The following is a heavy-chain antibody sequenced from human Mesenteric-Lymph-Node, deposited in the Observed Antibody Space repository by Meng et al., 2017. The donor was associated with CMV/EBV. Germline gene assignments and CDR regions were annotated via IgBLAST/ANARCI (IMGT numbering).Heavy chain of an antibody. V-gene: IGHV3-11*01. CDR2: ISSSGSTI. CDR1: GFTFSDYY. Sequence: GESLKISCAASGFTFSDYYMSWIRQAPGKGLEWVSYISSSGSTIYYADSVKGRFTISRDNAKNSLYLQMNSLRAEDTAVYYFARDSVTAYYYYGMDGWGQGTTVTVSS. D-gene: IGHD1-14*01. J-gene: IGHJ6*02. CDR3: ARDSVTAYYYYGMDG.